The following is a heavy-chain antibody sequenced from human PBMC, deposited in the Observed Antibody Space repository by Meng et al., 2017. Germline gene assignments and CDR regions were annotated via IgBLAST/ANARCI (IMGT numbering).Heavy chain of an antibody. CDR1: GDSVTVGSHY. CDR3: ARTRGDYYFDY. Sequence: QVTLQESGPGLVRPSETLSLTCTVSGDSVTVGSHYWSWIRQPPGKGLEWIGYIDYGGSTSYNPSLRSRVTISVDTSNNQFSLKLSSVTAADTAVFDCARTRGDYYFDYWGQGTLVTVSS. J-gene: IGHJ4*02. CDR2: IDYGGST. V-gene: IGHV4-61*01. D-gene: IGHD3-16*01.